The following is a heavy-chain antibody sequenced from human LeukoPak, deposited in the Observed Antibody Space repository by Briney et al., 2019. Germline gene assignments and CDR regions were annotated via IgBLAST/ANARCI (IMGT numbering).Heavy chain of an antibody. CDR2: IHDGDIT. D-gene: IGHD3-22*01. Sequence: PGGSLRLSCAASGFIVSSNYMNWVRQAPGKGPEWVSVIHDGDITYADSVKGRFTISRDSPRNTVYLQMTSLRSEDTAVHYCVRDLEYSSAYWGQGTLVTVSS. CDR3: VRDLEYSSAY. CDR1: GFIVSSNY. V-gene: IGHV3-66*01. J-gene: IGHJ4*02.